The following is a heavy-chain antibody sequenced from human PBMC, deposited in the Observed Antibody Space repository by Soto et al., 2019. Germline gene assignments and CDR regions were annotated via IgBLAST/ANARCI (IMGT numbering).Heavy chain of an antibody. J-gene: IGHJ6*02. CDR1: GFSVKRYW. D-gene: IGHD3-3*01. Sequence: GGTLRLSCGASGFSVKRYWMHWVRQAPGKGLVWLSRFGGDENYTDYADSVRGRFTISRDIAKNTIYLQMNSLRAEDTAVYYCGKGKELGVVRYGLDAWGQGTTVTVSS. CDR3: GKGKELGVVRYGLDA. V-gene: IGHV3-74*01. CDR2: FGGDENYT.